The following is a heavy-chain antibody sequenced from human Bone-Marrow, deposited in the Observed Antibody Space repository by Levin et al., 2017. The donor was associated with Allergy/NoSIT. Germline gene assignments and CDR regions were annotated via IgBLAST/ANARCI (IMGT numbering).Heavy chain of an antibody. Sequence: SGPTLVKPTQTLTLTCTFSGFSLSPSAVGVGWIRQPPGKALEWLALIFWDDVKRYNPSLKTRLTITKGTSKNHVVLTITNMDPVYTGTYYCARRLRTAAGDVDAFDIWGQGTMVTVSS. CDR3: ARRLRTAAGDVDAFDI. CDR1: GFSLSPSAVG. V-gene: IGHV2-5*02. D-gene: IGHD2-2*01. CDR2: IFWDDVK. J-gene: IGHJ3*02.